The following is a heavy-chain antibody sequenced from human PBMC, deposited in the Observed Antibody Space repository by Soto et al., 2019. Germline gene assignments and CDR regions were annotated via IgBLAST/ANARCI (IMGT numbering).Heavy chain of an antibody. CDR1: GGSFSGYY. CDR2: INHSGST. D-gene: IGHD3-22*01. CDR3: ARGEDNRSGYWNYYYYYGMDV. J-gene: IGHJ6*02. Sequence: SETLSLTCAVYGGSFSGYYWSWIRQPPGKGLEWIGEINHSGSTNYNPYLKSRVTISVDTSKNQFSLKLSSVTAADTAVYYCARGEDNRSGYWNYYYYYGMDVWGQGTTVTVSS. V-gene: IGHV4-34*01.